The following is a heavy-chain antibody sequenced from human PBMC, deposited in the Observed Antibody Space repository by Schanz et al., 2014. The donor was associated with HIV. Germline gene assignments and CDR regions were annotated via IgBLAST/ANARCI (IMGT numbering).Heavy chain of an antibody. Sequence: QVQMVESGGGVVQPGRSLRLSCAASGFTFSSYGMHWVRQAPGKGLEWVAVISYDGSNKYYADSVKGRFTISRDNSKNTLYLQMNSLRAEDTAVYYCAKEATVVTLAFDIWGQGTMVTVSP. J-gene: IGHJ3*02. CDR2: ISYDGSNK. D-gene: IGHD4-17*01. CDR3: AKEATVVTLAFDI. V-gene: IGHV3-30*18. CDR1: GFTFSSYG.